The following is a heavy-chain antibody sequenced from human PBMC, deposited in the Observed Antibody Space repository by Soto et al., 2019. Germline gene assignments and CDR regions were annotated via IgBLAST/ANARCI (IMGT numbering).Heavy chain of an antibody. CDR3: AKDSGPGYSSSWYVH. CDR1: GFTFNTYG. J-gene: IGHJ4*02. CDR2: ISYDGTNK. V-gene: IGHV3-30*18. Sequence: GGSLRLSCAASGFTFNTYGMNWVRQAPGKGLEWVAVISYDGTNKYYADSVKGRFTISRDNSKNTLYLQMNSLRAEDTALYYCAKDSGPGYSSSWYVHWGQGTLVTVSS. D-gene: IGHD6-13*01.